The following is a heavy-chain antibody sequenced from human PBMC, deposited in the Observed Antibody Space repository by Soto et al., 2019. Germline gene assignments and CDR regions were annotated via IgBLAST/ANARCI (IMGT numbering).Heavy chain of an antibody. Sequence: SETLSLTCAFYGGSFSGYYWSWIRQPPGKGLEWIGEINQSGSTNYNPSLKSRVTISVDTSKNQFSLKLSSVTAADTAVYYCARASIAAAGGEGFDHWGQGTLVTVSA. CDR3: ARASIAAAGGEGFDH. CDR2: INQSGST. D-gene: IGHD6-13*01. J-gene: IGHJ5*02. V-gene: IGHV4-34*01. CDR1: GGSFSGYY.